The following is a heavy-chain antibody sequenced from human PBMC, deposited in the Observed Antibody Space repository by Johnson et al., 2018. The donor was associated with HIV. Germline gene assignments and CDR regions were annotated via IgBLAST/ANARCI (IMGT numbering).Heavy chain of an antibody. Sequence: VQLVESGGGLVQPGGSLRLSCAASGFTFSSYDMHWVRQATGKGLEWVSAIGTAGDTYYPGSVKGRFTISRENAKNSLYRQMNSLRAGEPAVYYCAREVAGGYWGWGGSFDIWGQGTMVTVSS. V-gene: IGHV3-13*01. D-gene: IGHD7-27*01. J-gene: IGHJ3*02. CDR1: GFTFSSYD. CDR3: AREVAGGYWGWGGSFDI. CDR2: IGTAGDT.